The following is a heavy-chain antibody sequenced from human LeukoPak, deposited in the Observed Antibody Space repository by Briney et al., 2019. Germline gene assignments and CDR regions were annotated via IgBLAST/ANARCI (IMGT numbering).Heavy chain of an antibody. D-gene: IGHD3-3*01. J-gene: IGHJ4*02. CDR1: GFTFSNYA. Sequence: PGGSLRLSCAASGFTFSNYAVSWVRQAPGKGLEWVSSITGSGSSTYYADSVKGRFTISRDNSKNTLYLQMSSLRAEDTAVYYCAKDKGDFWSGHHYWGQGTLVTVSS. V-gene: IGHV3-23*01. CDR2: ITGSGSST. CDR3: AKDKGDFWSGHHY.